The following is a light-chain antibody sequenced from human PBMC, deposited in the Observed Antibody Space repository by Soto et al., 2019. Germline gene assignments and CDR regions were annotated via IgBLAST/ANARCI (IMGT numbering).Light chain of an antibody. Sequence: IPLTQSPASLSASVGERVTITCRASQDIRGALAWYQQSPGEAPQLLIYYASTLESGVPSRFIRSSSGTHFTLTISSLQPEDFAPYYCQQFLSYPITFGQGTRLEI. CDR3: QQFLSYPIT. CDR1: QDIRGA. J-gene: IGKJ5*01. CDR2: YAS. V-gene: IGKV1-13*02.